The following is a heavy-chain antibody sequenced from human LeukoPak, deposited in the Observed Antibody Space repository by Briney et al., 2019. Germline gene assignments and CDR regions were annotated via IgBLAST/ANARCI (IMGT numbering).Heavy chain of an antibody. V-gene: IGHV4-39*01. CDR3: ARQTGSGLFILP. CDR1: GGSISSSNSY. J-gene: IGHJ4*02. Sequence: SETLSLTCTVSGGSISSSNSYWGWIRQPPGKGLEWIGSIYYSGNTYYNASLKSQVSISIDTSKNRFSLKLTSVTAADTAVYYCARQTGSGLFILPGGQGTLVTVSS. CDR2: IYYSGNT. D-gene: IGHD3/OR15-3a*01.